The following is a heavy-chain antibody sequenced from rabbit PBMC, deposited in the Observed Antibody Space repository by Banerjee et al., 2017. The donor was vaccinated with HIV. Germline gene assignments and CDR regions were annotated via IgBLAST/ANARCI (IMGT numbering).Heavy chain of an antibody. CDR3: ARDLAGVIGWNFGL. D-gene: IGHD4-1*01. V-gene: IGHV1S45*01. Sequence: QEQLEESGGGLVKPEGSLTLTCKASGFDFSSNAICWVRQAPGKGLEWIGTIYAGSSGSAYYASWVNGRFTISKTSSTTVTLQMTSLTAADTATYFCARDLAGVIGWNFGLWGPGTLVTV. J-gene: IGHJ6*01. CDR1: GFDFSSNA. CDR2: IYAGSSGSA.